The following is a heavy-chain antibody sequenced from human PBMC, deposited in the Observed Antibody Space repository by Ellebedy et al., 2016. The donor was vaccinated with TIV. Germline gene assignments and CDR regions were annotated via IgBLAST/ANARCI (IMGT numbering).Heavy chain of an antibody. V-gene: IGHV1-8*01. CDR3: ARAPESSVHYYYYYGMDV. CDR2: MNPNSGNT. CDR1: GYTFTSYD. Sequence: ASVKVSXXASGYTFTSYDINWVRQATGQGLEWMGWMNPNSGNTGYAQKFQGRVTMTRNTSISTAYMELSSLRSEDTAVYYCARAPESSVHYYYYYGMDVWGQGTTVTVSS. J-gene: IGHJ6*02. D-gene: IGHD1-14*01.